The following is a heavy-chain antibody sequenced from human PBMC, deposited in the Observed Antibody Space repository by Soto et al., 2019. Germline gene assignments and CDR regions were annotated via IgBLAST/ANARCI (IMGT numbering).Heavy chain of an antibody. V-gene: IGHV4-4*02. D-gene: IGHD3-9*01. CDR1: GGPISSSSW. CDR2: IYHSGST. J-gene: IGHJ6*02. Sequence: ATLSLTCDVSGGPISSSSWWSWCLQPPGKGLEWIGEIYHSGSTNYNPSLKSRVTISVDKSKNQFSLKLSSVTAADTAVYYCATCPDWHYYGMDVWGQGTTVTVSS. CDR3: ATCPDWHYYGMDV.